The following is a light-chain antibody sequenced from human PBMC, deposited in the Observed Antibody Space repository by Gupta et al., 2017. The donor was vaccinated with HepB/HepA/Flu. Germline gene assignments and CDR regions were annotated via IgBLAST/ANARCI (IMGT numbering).Light chain of an antibody. Sequence: SYELPQSPSVSVSPGQTASITCSGDKLGDKYACWYQQKSGQSPVLVIYQDSKRPAGIPERFSASNSGNTATLTISGTQAMDEADYYCQAGDSSTVVFGGGTKLTVL. J-gene: IGLJ2*01. V-gene: IGLV3-1*01. CDR2: QDS. CDR1: KLGDKY. CDR3: QAGDSSTVV.